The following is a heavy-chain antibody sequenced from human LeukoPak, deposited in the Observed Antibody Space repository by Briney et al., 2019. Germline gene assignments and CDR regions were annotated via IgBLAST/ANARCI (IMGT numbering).Heavy chain of an antibody. D-gene: IGHD3-3*01. CDR1: GFTFSRYA. Sequence: GGSLRLSCAASGFTFSRYAMSWVRQAPGKGLEWVSAISGSGGSTYYADSVKGRFTISRDNSKNTLYLQMNSLRAEDTAVYYCAKDGDDDFWSGYYDAFDIWGQGTMVTVSS. CDR3: AKDGDDDFWSGYYDAFDI. J-gene: IGHJ3*02. V-gene: IGHV3-23*01. CDR2: ISGSGGST.